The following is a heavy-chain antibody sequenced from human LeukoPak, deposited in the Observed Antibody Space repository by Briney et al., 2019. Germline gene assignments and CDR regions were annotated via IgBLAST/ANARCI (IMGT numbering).Heavy chain of an antibody. D-gene: IGHD3-9*01. CDR3: ARLTGERGFDI. J-gene: IGHJ3*02. CDR1: GYTFTSHY. Sequence: ASVKVSCKASGYTFTSHYIHWVRQAPGQGLEWMGRINPRDGSTISAQKFQGRVTMTRDTSTNTVYLELRSLGSEDTAEYSCARLTGERGFDIWGRGTMVTVRS. V-gene: IGHV1-46*01. CDR2: INPRDGST.